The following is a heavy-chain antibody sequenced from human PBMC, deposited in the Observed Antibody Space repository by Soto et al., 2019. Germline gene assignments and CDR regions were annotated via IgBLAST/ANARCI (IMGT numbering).Heavy chain of an antibody. CDR1: GFTFRNYD. J-gene: IGHJ6*02. V-gene: IGHV3-13*05. CDR2: ISAAGDP. Sequence: EVQLVESGAGLVQPGGSLRLSCEASGFTFRNYDMHWVRQGTGKGLEWVSGISAAGDPDYADSVEGRFTISRENAQNSFFLQMNSLRVGDTAVYYCARTDTDFYGLDVWGQGTTVIVSS. CDR3: ARTDTDFYGLDV.